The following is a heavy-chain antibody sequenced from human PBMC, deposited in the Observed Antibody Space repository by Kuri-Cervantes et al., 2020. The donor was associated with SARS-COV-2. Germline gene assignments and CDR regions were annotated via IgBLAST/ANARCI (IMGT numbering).Heavy chain of an antibody. J-gene: IGHJ6*02. Sequence: GGSLRLSCAASGFTSSSYWMSWVRQAPGKGLEWVANIKQDGSEKYYVDSVKGRFTISRDNSKNTLYLQMNSLRAEDTAVYYCAKALCSGGSCYGYYYYYGMDVWGQGTTVTVSS. CDR2: IKQDGSEK. D-gene: IGHD2-15*01. CDR3: AKALCSGGSCYGYYYYYGMDV. CDR1: GFTSSSYW. V-gene: IGHV3-7*01.